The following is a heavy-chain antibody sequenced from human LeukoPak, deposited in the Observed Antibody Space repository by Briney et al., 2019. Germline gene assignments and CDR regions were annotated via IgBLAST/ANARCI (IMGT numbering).Heavy chain of an antibody. D-gene: IGHD2-2*02. CDR3: ARVAAEVVGLPGAIGFGWLRRDYYYMDV. CDR1: GYTFTGYY. CDR2: INPSGGST. Sequence: ASVKVSCKASGYTFTGYYMHWVRQAPGQGLEWMGIINPSGGSTSYAQKFQGRVTMTRDMSTSTVYMDLSSPRSEDTAVYYCARVAAEVVGLPGAIGFGWLRRDYYYMDVWGKGTTVTVSS. J-gene: IGHJ6*03. V-gene: IGHV1-46*01.